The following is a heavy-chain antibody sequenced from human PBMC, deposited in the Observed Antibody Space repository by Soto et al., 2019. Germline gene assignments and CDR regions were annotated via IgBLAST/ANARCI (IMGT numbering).Heavy chain of an antibody. CDR2: INPSGGST. D-gene: IGHD2-2*01. CDR1: GYTFTSYY. J-gene: IGHJ3*02. CDR3: ARVVVPAAHPQRPDAFDI. Sequence: ASVKVSCKASGYTFTSYYMHWVRQAPGQGLEWMGIINPSGGSTSYAQKFQGRVTMTRDTSTSTVYMELSSLRSEDTAVYYCARVVVPAAHPQRPDAFDIWGQGTMVTVSS. V-gene: IGHV1-46*03.